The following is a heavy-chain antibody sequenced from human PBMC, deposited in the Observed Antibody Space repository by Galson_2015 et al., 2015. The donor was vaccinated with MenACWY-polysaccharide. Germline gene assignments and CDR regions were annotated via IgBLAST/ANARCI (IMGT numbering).Heavy chain of an antibody. V-gene: IGHV3-23*01. CDR2: IRDTGGTT. CDR3: LSRGAAHY. D-gene: IGHD6-25*01. CDR1: GFTFSSYG. Sequence: SLRLSCAASGFTFSSYGMRWVRQARGKGLEWVSVIRDTGGTTYYIDSVKGRFTISRDNSKNILYMQMNSLRVEDTAVYYCLSRGAAHYWGQGTLITVSS. J-gene: IGHJ4*02.